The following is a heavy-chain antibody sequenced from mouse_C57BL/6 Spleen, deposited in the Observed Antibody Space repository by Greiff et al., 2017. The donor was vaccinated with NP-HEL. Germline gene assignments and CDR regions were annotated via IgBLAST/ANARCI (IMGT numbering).Heavy chain of an antibody. V-gene: IGHV1-15*01. CDR2: IDPETGGT. CDR3: TRVGAGPSWFAY. CDR1: GYTFTDYE. Sequence: VQLQQSGAELVRPGASVTLSCKASGYTFTDYEMHWVKQTPVHGLEWIGAIDPETGGTAYNQKFKGKAILTADKSSSTAYMELRSLTSEDSAVYYGTRVGAGPSWFAYWGQGTLVTVSA. J-gene: IGHJ3*01.